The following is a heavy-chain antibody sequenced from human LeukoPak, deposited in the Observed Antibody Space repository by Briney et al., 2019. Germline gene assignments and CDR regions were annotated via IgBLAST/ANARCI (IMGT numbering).Heavy chain of an antibody. V-gene: IGHV5-10-1*01. CDR3: ARLEGFGEFPDY. D-gene: IGHD3-10*01. CDR2: IDPSDSYT. J-gene: IGHJ4*02. CDR1: GYSFTGYW. Sequence: GESLRISRKGSGYSFTGYWISWVRQMPGKGLEWMGRIDPSDSYTNYSPSFQGHVTISADKSISTAYLQWSSLKASDTAMHYCARLEGFGEFPDYWGQGTLVTVSS.